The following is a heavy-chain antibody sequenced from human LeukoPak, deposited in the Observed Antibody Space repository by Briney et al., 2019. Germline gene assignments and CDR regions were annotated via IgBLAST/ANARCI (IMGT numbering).Heavy chain of an antibody. D-gene: IGHD3-22*01. V-gene: IGHV1-18*01. CDR2: ISAYNGNT. Sequence: ASVKVSCTASGYTFTSYGISWVRQAPGQGLEWMGWISAYNGNTNYAQKLQGRVTMTTDTSTSTAYMELRSLRSDDTAVYYCARDYYDSSGYHHSSDYWGQGTLVTVSS. CDR1: GYTFTSYG. CDR3: ARDYYDSSGYHHSSDY. J-gene: IGHJ4*02.